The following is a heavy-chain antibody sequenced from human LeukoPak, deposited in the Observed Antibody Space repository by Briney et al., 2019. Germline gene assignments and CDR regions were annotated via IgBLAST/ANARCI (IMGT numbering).Heavy chain of an antibody. Sequence: ASVKVSCKASGYTFTSYAMHWVRQAPGQGLEWMGWINPNSGGTNYAQKFQGWVTMTRDTSISTAYMELSRLRSDDTAVYYCARITHDGYGMDVWGQGTTVTVSS. V-gene: IGHV1-2*04. D-gene: IGHD1-1*01. CDR2: INPNSGGT. CDR3: ARITHDGYGMDV. CDR1: GYTFTSYA. J-gene: IGHJ6*02.